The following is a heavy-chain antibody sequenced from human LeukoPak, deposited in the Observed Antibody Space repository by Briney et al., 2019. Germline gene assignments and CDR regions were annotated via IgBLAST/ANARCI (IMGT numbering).Heavy chain of an antibody. CDR1: GFTFTDYA. CDR3: TKDPDSSGFYYGSPSDY. J-gene: IGHJ4*02. V-gene: IGHV3-23*01. CDR2: ISRGGENT. Sequence: PGGSLRLSCAASGFTFTDYAMSWVRQAPGQGLEWLSLISRGGENTHYADSVKGRFTISRDNSKSTLFLQMNSLRAEDTAFYYSTKDPDSSGFYYGSPSDYWGQGTLVTVSS. D-gene: IGHD6-19*01.